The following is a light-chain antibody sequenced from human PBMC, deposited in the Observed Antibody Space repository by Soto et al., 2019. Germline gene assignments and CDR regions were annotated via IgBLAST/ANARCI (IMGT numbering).Light chain of an antibody. J-gene: IGKJ1*01. CDR1: QSVNSTF. Sequence: EIVLTQSPGTLSLSPGERATLSCRASQSVNSTFLAWYQHKPGQAPRLLFYGASSRATGIPDRFSGSGSGTDFTLTISRLEPEDSAVYYCQQYGNSPWTFGQGTKVEIK. CDR3: QQYGNSPWT. CDR2: GAS. V-gene: IGKV3-20*01.